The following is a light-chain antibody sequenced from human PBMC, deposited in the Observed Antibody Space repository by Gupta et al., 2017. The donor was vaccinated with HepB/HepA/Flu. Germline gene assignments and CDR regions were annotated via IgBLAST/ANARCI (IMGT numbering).Light chain of an antibody. CDR1: SSNIGSFY. V-gene: IGLV1-51*02. CDR2: ENN. CDR3: GTWDSTLMAHV. Sequence: QSVLTQPPSVSAPPGQKVTIACSVRSSNIGSFYVSWYPQLPGAPPKLLIYENNNRPSGIPNRFSGSKSGTSATLGVTELQTGDEADYYCGTWDSTLMAHVFGTGTKVTVL. J-gene: IGLJ1*01.